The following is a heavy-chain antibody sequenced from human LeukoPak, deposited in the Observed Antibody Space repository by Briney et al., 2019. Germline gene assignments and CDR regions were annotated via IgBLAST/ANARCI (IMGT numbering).Heavy chain of an antibody. Sequence: GGSLRLSCAASGFTFSFYAMHWVRQAPGKGLEWVSVISHGGDDKYYTDSVKGRFTISRDNSQNTLYLQMNSLTAEDTAVYYCAKDLGTVVTPSWGQGTLVTVSS. V-gene: IGHV3-30-3*01. CDR2: ISHGGDDK. CDR3: AKDLGTVVTPS. CDR1: GFTFSFYA. D-gene: IGHD4-23*01. J-gene: IGHJ4*02.